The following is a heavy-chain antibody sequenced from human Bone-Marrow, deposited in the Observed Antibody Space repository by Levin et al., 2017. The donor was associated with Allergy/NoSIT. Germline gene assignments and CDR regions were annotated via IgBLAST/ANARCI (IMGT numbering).Heavy chain of an antibody. Sequence: PGGSLRLSCAASGFTFSSYSMNWVRQAPGKGLEWVSYISSSSSTIYYADSVKGRFTISRDNAKNSLYLQMNSLRAEDTAVYYCARGSCYYGSGPPVHDAFDIWGQGTMVTVSS. CDR1: GFTFSSYS. CDR2: ISSSSSTI. J-gene: IGHJ3*02. D-gene: IGHD3-10*01. V-gene: IGHV3-48*01. CDR3: ARGSCYYGSGPPVHDAFDI.